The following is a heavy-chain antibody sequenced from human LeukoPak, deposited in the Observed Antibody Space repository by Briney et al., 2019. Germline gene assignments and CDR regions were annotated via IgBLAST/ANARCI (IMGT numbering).Heavy chain of an antibody. Sequence: SETLSLTCAVSGGSIKSNNWWSWVRQPPGKGLEWIGEIYHSGSTNYNPSLKSRVTISVDKSKNQFSLKLSSVTAADTAAYYCARKKYCSSTSCYHYYYYYYGMDVWGQGTTVTVSS. CDR3: ARKKYCSSTSCYHYYYYYYGMDV. CDR1: GGSIKSNNW. V-gene: IGHV4-4*02. D-gene: IGHD2-2*01. J-gene: IGHJ6*02. CDR2: IYHSGST.